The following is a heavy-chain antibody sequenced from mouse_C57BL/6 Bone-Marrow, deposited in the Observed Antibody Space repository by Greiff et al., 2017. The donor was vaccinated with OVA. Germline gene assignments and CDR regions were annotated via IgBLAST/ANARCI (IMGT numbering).Heavy chain of an antibody. D-gene: IGHD3-3*01. V-gene: IGHV1-50*01. Sequence: QVQLQQPGAELVKPGASVKLSCKASGYTFTSYWMQWVKQRPGQGLEWIGEIDPSDSYTNYNPKFKGKATLTVATSSSTAYMPLSSLTAEDCTVYDCAQGGGRDYWGQGTTLTVSA. J-gene: IGHJ2*01. CDR3: AQGGGRDY. CDR2: IDPSDSYT. CDR1: GYTFTSYW.